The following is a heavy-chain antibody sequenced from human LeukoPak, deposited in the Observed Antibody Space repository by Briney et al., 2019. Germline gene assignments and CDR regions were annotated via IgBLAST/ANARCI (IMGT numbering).Heavy chain of an antibody. Sequence: SETLSLTCAVYGGSFSGYYWSWIRQPPGKGLEWIGEINHSGSTNYNPSLKSRVTISVDTSKNQFSLKLSSVTAADTAVYYCARHVVKSGAFDIWGQGTMVTVSS. CDR3: ARHVVKSGAFDI. V-gene: IGHV4-34*01. D-gene: IGHD3-10*01. CDR1: GGSFSGYY. J-gene: IGHJ3*02. CDR2: INHSGST.